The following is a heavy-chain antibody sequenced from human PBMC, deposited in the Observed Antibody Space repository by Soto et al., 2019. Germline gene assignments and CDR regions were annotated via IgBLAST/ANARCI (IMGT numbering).Heavy chain of an antibody. V-gene: IGHV3-7*01. D-gene: IGHD2-15*01. CDR3: ARETKSPFCSGGSCYVSY. CDR1: GFTFSSYW. J-gene: IGHJ4*02. CDR2: IKQDGSEK. Sequence: EVQLVESGGGLVQPGGSLRLSCAASGFTFSSYWMSWVRQAPGKGLERVANIKQDGSEKYYVDSVKGRFTISRDNAKNSLYLQMNSLRAEDTAVYYCARETKSPFCSGGSCYVSYWGQGTLVTVSS.